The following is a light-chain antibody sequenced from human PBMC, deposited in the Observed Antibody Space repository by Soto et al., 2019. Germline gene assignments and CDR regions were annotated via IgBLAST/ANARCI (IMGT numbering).Light chain of an antibody. J-gene: IGLJ1*01. Sequence: SVLTQPRSVSGSPGQSVTISCTGTSSDVGGYDFVSWYQQYPGKVPKLIIYDVSQRPSGVPDRFSASKSDNTASLTISGLQAEDEADYYCQSYDSSLSSDVFGTGTKVTVL. CDR1: SSDVGGYDF. CDR2: DVS. CDR3: QSYDSSLSSDV. V-gene: IGLV2-11*01.